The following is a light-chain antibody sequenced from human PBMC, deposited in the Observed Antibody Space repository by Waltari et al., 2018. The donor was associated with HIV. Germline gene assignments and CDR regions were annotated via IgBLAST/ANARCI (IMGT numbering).Light chain of an antibody. CDR2: WAS. CDR3: QQYYSTPYT. V-gene: IGKV4-1*01. J-gene: IGKJ2*01. CDR1: QSVLYSSNNKNY. Sequence: DIVMTQSPDSLTLSLGGRATINCKSSQSVLYSSNNKNYLAWYQQKPGQPPKLLIYWASTRESGVPDRFSGSGSGTDFTLTISSLQAEDVAVYYCQQYYSTPYTFGQGTKLEIK.